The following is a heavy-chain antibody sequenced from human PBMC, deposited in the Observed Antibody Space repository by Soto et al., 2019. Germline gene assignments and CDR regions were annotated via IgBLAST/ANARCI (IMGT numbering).Heavy chain of an antibody. V-gene: IGHV4-59*01. CDR3: ARVPPARPYYYYYMDV. CDR1: GGSISSYY. J-gene: IGHJ6*03. CDR2: IYYSGST. D-gene: IGHD6-6*01. Sequence: PSETLSLTCTVSGGSISSYYWSWIRQPPGKGLEWIGYIYYSGSTNYNPSLKSRVTISVDTSKNQFSLKLSSVTAADTAVYYCARVPPARPYYYYYMDVWGKGTTVTVS.